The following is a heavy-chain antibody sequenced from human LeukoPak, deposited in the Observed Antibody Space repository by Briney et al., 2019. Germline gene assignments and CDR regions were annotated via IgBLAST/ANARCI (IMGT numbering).Heavy chain of an antibody. J-gene: IGHJ4*02. CDR2: TNHSGST. Sequence: SETLSLTCAVYGGSFSGYYWSWIRQPPGKGLEWIGETNHSGSTNYNPSLKSRVTISVDTSKNQFSLKLSSVTAADTAVYYCARAPRVLFDYWGQGTLVTVSS. V-gene: IGHV4-34*01. CDR3: ARAPRVLFDY. CDR1: GGSFSGYY. D-gene: IGHD4/OR15-4a*01.